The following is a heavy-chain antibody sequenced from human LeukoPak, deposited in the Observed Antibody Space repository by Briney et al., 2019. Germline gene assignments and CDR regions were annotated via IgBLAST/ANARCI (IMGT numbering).Heavy chain of an antibody. CDR3: AREHCSSTSCYPGFNWFDP. Sequence: SQTLSLTCTVSGGSISSGSYYWSWIRQPAGKGLEWIGRIYTSGSTNYNPSLKSRVTISVDTSKNQFSLKLSSVTAADTAVYYCAREHCSSTSCYPGFNWFDPWGQGTLVTVSS. J-gene: IGHJ5*02. V-gene: IGHV4-61*02. CDR2: IYTSGST. CDR1: GGSISSGSYY. D-gene: IGHD2-2*01.